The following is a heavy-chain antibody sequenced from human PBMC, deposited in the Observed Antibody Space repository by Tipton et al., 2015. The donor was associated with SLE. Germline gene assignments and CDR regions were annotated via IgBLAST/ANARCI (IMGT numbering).Heavy chain of an antibody. Sequence: TLSLTCTVSGGSISSGSHYWSWIRQPAGKGLEWIGRIYTSGSTNSNPSLKSRVTISVDTSKTQFSRKLSSVTAADTAVYYCARDPVAGRGIDYWGQGTLVTVSS. V-gene: IGHV4-61*02. J-gene: IGHJ4*02. CDR3: ARDPVAGRGIDY. CDR1: GGSISSGSHY. D-gene: IGHD6-19*01. CDR2: IYTSGST.